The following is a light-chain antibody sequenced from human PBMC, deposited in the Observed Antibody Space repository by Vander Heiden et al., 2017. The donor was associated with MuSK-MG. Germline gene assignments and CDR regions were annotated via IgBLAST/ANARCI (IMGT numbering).Light chain of an antibody. V-gene: IGKV4-1*01. J-gene: IGKJ4*01. CDR1: QSVLYSSNNKNY. Sequence: DIVLTQSPDSLAVSLGERATINCKSSQSVLYSSNNKNYFAWYQQKPGQPPKLLIYWASTRESGVPDRFSGSGSGTDFTLTISSLQAEDVAVYYCQQVESTPLTFGGGTKVEIK. CDR3: QQVESTPLT. CDR2: WAS.